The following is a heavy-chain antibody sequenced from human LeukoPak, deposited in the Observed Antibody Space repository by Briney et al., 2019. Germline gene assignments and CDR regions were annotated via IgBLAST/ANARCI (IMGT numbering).Heavy chain of an antibody. CDR2: INHSGST. J-gene: IGHJ5*02. CDR3: ARGSLGATSPPNWFDP. Sequence: TSETLSLTCAVYGGSFSGYYWSWIRQPPGKGLEWIGEINHSGSTNYNPSLKSRVTISVDTSKNQFSLKLSSVTAADTAVYYCARGSLGATSPPNWFDPWGQGTLVTVSS. V-gene: IGHV4-34*01. D-gene: IGHD1-26*01. CDR1: GGSFSGYY.